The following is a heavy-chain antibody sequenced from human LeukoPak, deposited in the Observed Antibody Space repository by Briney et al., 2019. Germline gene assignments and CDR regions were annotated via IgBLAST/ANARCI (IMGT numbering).Heavy chain of an antibody. CDR2: IYPGDSDT. CDR3: ARRGAAGLYWYFDL. CDR1: GYSFSTNW. D-gene: IGHD6-13*01. J-gene: IGHJ2*01. Sequence: GESLKISCKGTGYSFSTNWIGWVRQMPGKGLEWMGSIYPGDSDTRYSPSFQGQVTISADKSISTAYLQWSSLKASDTAMYYCARRGAAGLYWYFDLWGRGTLVTVSS. V-gene: IGHV5-51*01.